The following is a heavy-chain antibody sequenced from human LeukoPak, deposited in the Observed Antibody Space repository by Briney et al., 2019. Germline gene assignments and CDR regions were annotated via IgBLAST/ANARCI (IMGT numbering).Heavy chain of an antibody. D-gene: IGHD4-23*01. CDR2: ISSSSYI. Sequence: PGGSLRLSCAASGFTFSSYSMNWVRKAPGKGLEWVSSISSSSYIYYADSVKGRFTISRDNAKNSLYLQMNSLRAEDTTVCYCARDYGGSSPFDYWGQGTLVTVSS. CDR1: GFTFSSYS. CDR3: ARDYGGSSPFDY. J-gene: IGHJ4*02. V-gene: IGHV3-21*01.